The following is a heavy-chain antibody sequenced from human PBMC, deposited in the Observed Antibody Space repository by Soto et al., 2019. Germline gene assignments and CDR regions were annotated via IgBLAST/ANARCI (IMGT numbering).Heavy chain of an antibody. CDR2: IFHSGST. CDR1: GASIARDGYS. Sequence: QLHLEESGSGLVRPSETLSLTCAVSGASIARDGYSWTWFRQSPGRGLEWIGYIFHSGSTQYNPSLRGRVTISVDRSKNHFFLRLDSVTAADTAIYYCARDPSHWFDPWGQGALVTVSS. J-gene: IGHJ5*02. V-gene: IGHV4-30-2*06. CDR3: ARDPSHWFDP.